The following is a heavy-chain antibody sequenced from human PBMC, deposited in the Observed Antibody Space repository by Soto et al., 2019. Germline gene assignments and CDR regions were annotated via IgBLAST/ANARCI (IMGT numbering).Heavy chain of an antibody. J-gene: IGHJ4*02. D-gene: IGHD3-22*01. V-gene: IGHV4-30-2*01. CDR1: GGSISSGGYS. CDR2: IYHSGST. CDR3: AASGVNYYDSSGLDY. Sequence: SETLSLTCAVSGGSISSGGYSWSWIRQPPGKGLEWIGYIYHSGSTYYNPSLKSRVTISVDRSKNQFSLKLSSVTAADTAVYYCAASGVNYYDSSGLDYWGQGTLVTVSS.